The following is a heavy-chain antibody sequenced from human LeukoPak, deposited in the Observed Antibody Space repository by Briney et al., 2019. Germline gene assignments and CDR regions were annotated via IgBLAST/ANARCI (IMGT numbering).Heavy chain of an antibody. V-gene: IGHV1-8*01. CDR3: ARVGSSGWYENWFDP. CDR2: MNPNSGNT. D-gene: IGHD6-19*01. J-gene: IGHJ5*02. Sequence: ASVKVSCKASGYTFTSYDINWVRQATGQGLEWMGSMNPNSGNTGYAQKFQGRVTMTRNTSISTAYMELSSLGSEDTAVYYCARVGSSGWYENWFDPWGQGTLVTVSS. CDR1: GYTFTSYD.